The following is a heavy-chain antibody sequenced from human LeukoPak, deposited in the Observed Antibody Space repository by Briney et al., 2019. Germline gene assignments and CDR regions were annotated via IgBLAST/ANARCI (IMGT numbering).Heavy chain of an antibody. CDR1: GDSVSSNSAA. CDR2: TYYRPKWYN. D-gene: IGHD6-13*01. Sequence: SQTLSLTCAISGDSVSSNSAAWNWIRQSPSRGLEWLGRTYYRPKWYNDYAVSVKSRITITPDTSKNQLSLKLNSVTPENTAVYYCARGSSSWYPDDAFDIWGQGTMVTVSS. J-gene: IGHJ3*02. CDR3: ARGSSSWYPDDAFDI. V-gene: IGHV6-1*01.